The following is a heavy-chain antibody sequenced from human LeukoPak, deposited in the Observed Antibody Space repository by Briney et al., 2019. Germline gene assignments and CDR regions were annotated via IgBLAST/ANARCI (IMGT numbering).Heavy chain of an antibody. CDR3: ARGTYSSGWYWNYYGMDV. J-gene: IGHJ6*02. Sequence: ASVKVSCKASGYTFTSYDINWVRQATGQGLEWMGWMNPNSGNTGYAQKFQGRVTMTRNTSISTAYMELSSLRSEDTAVYYCARGTYSSGWYWNYYGMDVWGQGTTVTVSS. CDR1: GYTFTSYD. CDR2: MNPNSGNT. V-gene: IGHV1-8*01. D-gene: IGHD6-19*01.